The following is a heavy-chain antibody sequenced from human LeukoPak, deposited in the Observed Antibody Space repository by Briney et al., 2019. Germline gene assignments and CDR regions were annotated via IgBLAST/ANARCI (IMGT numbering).Heavy chain of an antibody. CDR2: MNPNSGNT. Sequence: ASVKVSCKASGYTFPSYDINWVRQDTGQGLEWMGWMNPNSGNTGYAQKFQGRVTMTRNTSISTAYMELSSLRSEDTAVYYCAREGVLIRYFGWLSRGYYGMDVWGQGTTVTVSS. CDR3: AREGVLIRYFGWLSRGYYGMDV. D-gene: IGHD3-9*01. J-gene: IGHJ6*02. V-gene: IGHV1-8*01. CDR1: GYTFPSYD.